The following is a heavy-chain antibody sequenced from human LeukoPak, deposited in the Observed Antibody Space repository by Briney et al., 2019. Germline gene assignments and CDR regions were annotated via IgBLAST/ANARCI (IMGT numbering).Heavy chain of an antibody. Sequence: GGSLRLSCAASGFSFSSYWMSWVRQAPGKGLEWVANINKDGGEKYYVDSVKGRFTISRDNAKNSLYLQMNSLRADDTAVYYCVKDSPPRYSGSPPAYWGQGTLVTVSS. CDR3: VKDSPPRYSGSPPAY. CDR1: GFSFSSYW. D-gene: IGHD1-26*01. CDR2: INKDGGEK. V-gene: IGHV3-7*03. J-gene: IGHJ4*02.